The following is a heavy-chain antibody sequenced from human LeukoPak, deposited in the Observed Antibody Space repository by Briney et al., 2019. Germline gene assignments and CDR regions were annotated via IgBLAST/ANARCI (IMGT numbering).Heavy chain of an antibody. CDR3: ARERGDTANLDY. J-gene: IGHJ4*02. CDR2: IWYDGSNK. CDR1: GFTFSSYG. Sequence: EGSLRLSCAASGFTFSSYGMHWVRQAPGKGLEWVAVIWYDGSNKYYADSVKGRFTISRDNSKNTLYLQMNSLRAEDTAVYYCARERGDTANLDYWGQGTLVTVSS. D-gene: IGHD5-18*01. V-gene: IGHV3-33*01.